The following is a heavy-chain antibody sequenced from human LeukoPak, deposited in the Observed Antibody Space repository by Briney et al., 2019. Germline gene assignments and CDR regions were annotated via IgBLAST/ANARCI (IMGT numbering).Heavy chain of an antibody. Sequence: GGSLRLSCAASGFTFSSYAMSWVRQAPGKGLEWVSAISGSGGSTYYADSVKGRFTISRDNSKNTLYLQMNSLRAEDTAVYYCAAPYYDFWGSGYYYYYMDVWGKGTTVTVSS. J-gene: IGHJ6*03. CDR1: GFTFSSYA. D-gene: IGHD3-3*01. CDR2: ISGSGGST. V-gene: IGHV3-23*01. CDR3: AAPYYDFWGSGYYYYYMDV.